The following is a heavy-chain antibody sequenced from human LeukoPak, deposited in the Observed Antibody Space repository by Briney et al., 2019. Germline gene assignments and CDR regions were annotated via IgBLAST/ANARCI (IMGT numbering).Heavy chain of an antibody. CDR2: IIPIFGTA. CDR3: ARHYPGSSAYYYYYMDV. Sequence: ASVKVSCEASGGTFSSYAISWVRQAPGQGLEWMGRIIPIFGTANYAQKFQGRVTITTDESTSTAYMELSSLRSEDTAVYYCARHYPGSSAYYYYYMDVWGKGTTVTVSS. CDR1: GGTFSSYA. D-gene: IGHD3-10*01. J-gene: IGHJ6*03. V-gene: IGHV1-69*05.